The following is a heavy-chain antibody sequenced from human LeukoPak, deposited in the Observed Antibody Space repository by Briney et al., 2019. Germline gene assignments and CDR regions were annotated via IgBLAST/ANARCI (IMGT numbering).Heavy chain of an antibody. CDR2: IYHSGST. D-gene: IGHD2-2*01. Sequence: SETLSLTCAVSGGSISSSNWWSWVRQPPGKGLEWIGEIYHSGSTNCNPSLKSRVTISLDTSKNQFSLHLNSVTPEDTAVYYCARRLTQYDCFDPWGQGILVTVSS. V-gene: IGHV4-4*02. J-gene: IGHJ5*02. CDR1: GGSISSSNW. CDR3: ARRLTQYDCFDP.